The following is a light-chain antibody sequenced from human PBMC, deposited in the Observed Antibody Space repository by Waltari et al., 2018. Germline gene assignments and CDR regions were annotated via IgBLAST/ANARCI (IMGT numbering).Light chain of an antibody. V-gene: IGLV3-27*01. CDR2: KDN. CDR3: YTAADNTAV. Sequence: SFELTQPSSVSVSPGQTARITCSGEVLPKKYARWFQQKQGQAPVLLIYKDNERPSGIPERFSGSASGTTVTLTISGAQVDDEADYYCYTAADNTAVFGGGTKLTVL. CDR1: VLPKKY. J-gene: IGLJ3*02.